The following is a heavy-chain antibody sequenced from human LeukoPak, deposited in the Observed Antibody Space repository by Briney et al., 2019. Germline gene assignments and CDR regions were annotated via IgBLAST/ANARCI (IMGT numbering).Heavy chain of an antibody. V-gene: IGHV4-34*01. Sequence: SETLSLTCAVYGGSFSGYYWSWIRQPPGKGLEWIGEINHSGSTNYNPSLKSRVTISVDTSKNQFSLKLSSVTAADTAVYYCARDIRGVSYWGQGILVTVSS. J-gene: IGHJ4*02. D-gene: IGHD1-26*01. CDR1: GGSFSGYY. CDR3: ARDIRGVSY. CDR2: INHSGST.